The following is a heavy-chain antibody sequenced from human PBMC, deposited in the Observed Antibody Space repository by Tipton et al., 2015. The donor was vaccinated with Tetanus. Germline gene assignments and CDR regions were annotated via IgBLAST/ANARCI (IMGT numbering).Heavy chain of an antibody. V-gene: IGHV4-31*02. D-gene: IGHD6-6*01. CDR3: ARDQGGGRVVRLNWFDP. CDR2: IYYSGDT. Sequence: LRLSCNVSGGSISGSGYFWNWIRQFPGRGLEWIGYIYYSGDTFYNPPLKGRVAMSVDTSKNQFSLNLSSVTAADTAIYYCARDQGGGRVVRLNWFDPWGQGTLVTVSS. CDR1: GGSISGSGYF. J-gene: IGHJ5*02.